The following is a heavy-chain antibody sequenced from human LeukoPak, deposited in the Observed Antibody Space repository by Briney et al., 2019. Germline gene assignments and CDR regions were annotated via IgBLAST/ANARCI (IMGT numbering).Heavy chain of an antibody. J-gene: IGHJ4*02. Sequence: GRSLRLSCTTSGFTFGDYAMSWVRQAPGKGLEWLGFIRSKAYSGTTEYAASVRGRFTFSRDDSKYIAYLQMNSLKAEDTAVYYCTRGSCGGGSCYSILGLDYWGQGTLVTGSS. V-gene: IGHV3-49*04. CDR2: IRSKAYSGTT. CDR3: TRGSCGGGSCYSILGLDY. CDR1: GFTFGDYA. D-gene: IGHD2-15*01.